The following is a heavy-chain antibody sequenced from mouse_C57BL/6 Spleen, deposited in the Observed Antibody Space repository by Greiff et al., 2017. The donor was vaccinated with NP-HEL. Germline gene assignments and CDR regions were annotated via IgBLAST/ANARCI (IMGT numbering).Heavy chain of an antibody. V-gene: IGHV1-18*01. Sequence: EVQLQQSGPELVKPGASVKIPCKASGYTFTDYNMDWVKQSHGKSLEWIGDINPNNGGTIYNQKFKGKATLTVDKSSSTAYMELRSLTSEDTAVYYCAREGDYYGSSLRGYAMDYWGQGTSVTVSS. CDR3: AREGDYYGSSLRGYAMDY. J-gene: IGHJ4*01. CDR1: GYTFTDYN. D-gene: IGHD1-1*01. CDR2: INPNNGGT.